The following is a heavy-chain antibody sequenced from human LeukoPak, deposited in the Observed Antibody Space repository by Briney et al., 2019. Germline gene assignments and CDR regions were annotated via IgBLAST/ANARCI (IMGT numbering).Heavy chain of an antibody. J-gene: IGHJ4*02. Sequence: QPGGSLRLSCAASGFTFSSYAMSWVRRAPGKGLEWVSAISGSGGSTYYADSVKGRVTISRDNSKNTLCLQMNSLRAEATAVYYCEKDLWSPPIAAAYYFDSWGQGTLVTVSS. CDR2: ISGSGGST. CDR3: EKDLWSPPIAAAYYFDS. D-gene: IGHD6-13*01. CDR1: GFTFSSYA. V-gene: IGHV3-23*01.